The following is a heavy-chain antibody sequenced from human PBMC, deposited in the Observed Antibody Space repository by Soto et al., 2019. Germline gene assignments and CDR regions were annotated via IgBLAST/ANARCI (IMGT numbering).Heavy chain of an antibody. CDR3: ARARDVTEGAVEYFQH. V-gene: IGHV3-23*01. CDR2: ITKSGGRT. CDR1: GFTFSNYA. J-gene: IGHJ1*01. D-gene: IGHD2-21*01. Sequence: EVQLLESGGGLVQPGGSLRLSCAASGFTFSNYAMSWVRQAPGKGLEWVSTITKSGGRTYYVDSVKGRFTISRDNSRNTLFLQMSSLRADDTGIYYSARARDVTEGAVEYFQHWGQGTLVTFSS.